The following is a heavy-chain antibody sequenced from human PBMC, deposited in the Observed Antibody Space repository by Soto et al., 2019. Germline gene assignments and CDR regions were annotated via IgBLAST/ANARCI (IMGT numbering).Heavy chain of an antibody. CDR2: IYYSGST. J-gene: IGHJ5*02. D-gene: IGHD3-9*01. CDR1: GGSISSYY. V-gene: IGHV4-59*01. Sequence: QVQLQESGPGLVKPSETLSLTCTVSGGSISSYYWSWIRQPPGKGLEWIGYIYYSGSTNYNPSLKNRVTISVDTAKNQFSRKLSSVTAADTAVYYWARSGGRWYYDILTPFDPWGQGTLVTVSS. CDR3: ARSGGRWYYDILTPFDP.